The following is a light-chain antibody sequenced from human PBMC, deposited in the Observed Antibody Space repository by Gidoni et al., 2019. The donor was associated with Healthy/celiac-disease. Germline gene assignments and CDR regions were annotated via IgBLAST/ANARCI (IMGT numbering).Light chain of an antibody. V-gene: IGKV1-33*01. Sequence: DIQMTQSPSSLSASVGDRVTIICQATQDISNYLNWYQQKPGKAPKLLTYDAANLETGVPSRFSGSGSGTDLTFTISSRKPEDIATDYCQQYDNRTKGLTFGGGTKVEIK. CDR1: QDISNY. CDR2: DAA. J-gene: IGKJ4*01. CDR3: QQYDNRTKGLT.